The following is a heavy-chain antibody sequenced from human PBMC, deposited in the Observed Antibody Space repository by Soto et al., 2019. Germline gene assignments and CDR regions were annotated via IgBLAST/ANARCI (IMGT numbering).Heavy chain of an antibody. D-gene: IGHD2-21*02. J-gene: IGHJ6*02. CDR1: GGTFSSYA. CDR3: ARESYCGGDCYSEYYYYYGMDF. CDR2: IIPIFGTA. Sequence: QVQLVQPGAEVKKPGSSVNVSCKASGGTFSSYAISWVRQATGQGLEWMGGIIPIFGTANYAQKFQGRVTITADESTRTVYMELSSLSSEDTAVYYCARESYCGGDCYSEYYYYYGMDFWGQGTTVTASS. V-gene: IGHV1-69*01.